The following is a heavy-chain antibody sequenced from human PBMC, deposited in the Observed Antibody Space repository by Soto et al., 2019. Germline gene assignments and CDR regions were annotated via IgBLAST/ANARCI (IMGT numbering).Heavy chain of an antibody. CDR2: INSDGSST. J-gene: IGHJ6*02. CDR1: GFTFSSYW. V-gene: IGHV3-74*01. CDR3: ARDPGRGYSYGPIRNYGMDV. Sequence: EVQLVESGGGLVQPGGSLRLSCAASGFTFSSYWMHWVRQAPGKGLVWVSRINSDGSSTSYADSVKGRFTISRDNAKNTLYLQMNSLRAEDTAVYYCARDPGRGYSYGPIRNYGMDVWGQGTTVTVSS. D-gene: IGHD5-18*01.